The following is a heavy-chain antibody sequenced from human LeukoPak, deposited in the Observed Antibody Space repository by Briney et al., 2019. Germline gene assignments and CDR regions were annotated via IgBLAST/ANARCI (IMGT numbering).Heavy chain of an antibody. J-gene: IGHJ4*02. V-gene: IGHV4-59*01. CDR3: ARVRGQMATTYFDY. CDR1: GGSISSYY. D-gene: IGHD5-24*01. CDR2: IYYSGST. Sequence: SETLSLTCTVSGGSISSYYWSWIRQPPGKGLEWIGYIYYSGSTNYNPSLKSRVTISVGTSKNQFSLKLSSVTAADTAVYYCARVRGQMATTYFDYWGQGALVTVSS.